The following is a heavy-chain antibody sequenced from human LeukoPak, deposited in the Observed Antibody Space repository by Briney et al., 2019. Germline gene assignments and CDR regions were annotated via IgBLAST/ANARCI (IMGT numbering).Heavy chain of an antibody. V-gene: IGHV3-48*03. Sequence: GSLRLSCAASGFTFETYEMNWVRQTPGRGLEWVAYIGSGGSMRYCADSVKGRFTISRINAKNSLYLQMNSLRAEDTAVYYCARGGSFVNYWGQGTLVTVSS. CDR3: ARGGSFVNY. CDR2: IGSGGSMR. J-gene: IGHJ4*02. D-gene: IGHD1-26*01. CDR1: GFTFETYE.